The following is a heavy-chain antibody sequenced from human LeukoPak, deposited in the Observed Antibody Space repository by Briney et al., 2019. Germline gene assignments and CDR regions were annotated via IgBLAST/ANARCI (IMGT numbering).Heavy chain of an antibody. Sequence: PGGSLRLSCAASGFTFSSYAMSWVRQAPGKGLEWVSAISGSGGSTYYADSVKGRFTISRDNSKNTLYLQMNSLRAEDTAVYYCAKHQYYGSGSYYPPPYYYYGMDVWGQGTTVTVSS. CDR1: GFTFSSYA. D-gene: IGHD3-10*01. CDR3: AKHQYYGSGSYYPPPYYYYGMDV. J-gene: IGHJ6*02. V-gene: IGHV3-23*01. CDR2: ISGSGGST.